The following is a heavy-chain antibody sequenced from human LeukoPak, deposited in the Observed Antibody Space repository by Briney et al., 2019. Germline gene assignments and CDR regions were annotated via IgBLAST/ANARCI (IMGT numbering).Heavy chain of an antibody. Sequence: SETLSLTCTVSGGSISSSSYYWGWIRQPPGKGLEWIGSIYYSGSTYYNPSLKSRVTISVDTSKNQFSLKLSSVTAADTAVYYCARESVEMATNGVDYWGQGTLVTVSS. V-gene: IGHV4-39*07. J-gene: IGHJ4*02. CDR2: IYYSGST. CDR1: GGSISSSSYY. D-gene: IGHD5-24*01. CDR3: ARESVEMATNGVDY.